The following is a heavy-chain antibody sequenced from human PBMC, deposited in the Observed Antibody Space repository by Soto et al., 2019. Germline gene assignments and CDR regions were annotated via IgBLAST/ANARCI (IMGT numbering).Heavy chain of an antibody. J-gene: IGHJ4*02. Sequence: QVQLVQSGAEVKKPGASVKASCKASGYTFTIYDINWGRQATEQGLEWMGWMNPNSGNTGNAQKFQGRITMTRNTTIRTAYMELSSLRSEDTAVYYCARSVEWLASFDYWGQGTLVTVSS. CDR2: MNPNSGNT. D-gene: IGHD6-19*01. V-gene: IGHV1-8*01. CDR1: GYTFTIYD. CDR3: ARSVEWLASFDY.